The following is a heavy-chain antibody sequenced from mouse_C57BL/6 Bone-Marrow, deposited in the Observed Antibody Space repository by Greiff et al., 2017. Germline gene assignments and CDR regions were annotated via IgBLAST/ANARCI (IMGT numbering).Heavy chain of an antibody. CDR2: IDPSDSEP. CDR1: GYTFTSYW. V-gene: IGHV1-52*01. CDR3: ARGVYYGSPYYFDY. Sequence: QVQLKQPGAELVRPGSSVKLSCKASGYTFTSYWMHWVKQRPIHGLEWIGNIDPSDSEPHYNQKFKDKATLTVDKSSSTAYLQLSRLTSEDAAVYYCARGVYYGSPYYFDYWGQGTTRTVSS. D-gene: IGHD2-2*01. J-gene: IGHJ2*01.